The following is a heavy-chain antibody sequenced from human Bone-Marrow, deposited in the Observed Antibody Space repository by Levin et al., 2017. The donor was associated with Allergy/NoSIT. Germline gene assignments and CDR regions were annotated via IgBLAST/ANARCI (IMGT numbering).Heavy chain of an antibody. CDR2: INSDGSST. CDR3: ARDSLLSIVGTTFDY. D-gene: IGHD1-26*01. J-gene: IGHJ4*02. CDR1: GFTFSSYW. V-gene: IGHV3-74*01. Sequence: GGSLRLSCAASGFTFSSYWMQWVRQAPGKGLVWVSHINSDGSSTSYADSVKGRFTISRDNAKNTLYLQMNSLRAEDTAVYYCARDSLLSIVGTTFDYWGQGTLVTVSS.